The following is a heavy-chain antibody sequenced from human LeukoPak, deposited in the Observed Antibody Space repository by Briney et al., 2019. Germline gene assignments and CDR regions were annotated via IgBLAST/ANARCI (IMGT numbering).Heavy chain of an antibody. V-gene: IGHV1-3*03. Sequence: ASVTVSCKASGYTFTTYTIHWVRQPPGQRLEWMGWINTGDGHTKYSQEFQDRVTITRDTSASTAYIELSSLRYEDMAVYYCARARYETRIWPKSRYDYYHYMDVWGKGTTVTVSS. D-gene: IGHD3-3*01. CDR2: INTGDGHT. CDR3: ARARYETRIWPKSRYDYYHYMDV. J-gene: IGHJ6*03. CDR1: GYTFTTYT.